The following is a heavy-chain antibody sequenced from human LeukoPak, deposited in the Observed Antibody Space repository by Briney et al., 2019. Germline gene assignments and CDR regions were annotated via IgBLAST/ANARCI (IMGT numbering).Heavy chain of an antibody. CDR2: IYYSGST. V-gene: IGHV4-59*01. D-gene: IGHD3-22*01. J-gene: IGHJ4*02. CDR1: GGSISSYY. Sequence: SETLSLTCTVSGGSISSYYWSWIRQPPGKGLEWIGYIYYSGSTNYNPSLKSRVTISVDTSKNQFSLKLSSVTAADTAVYCCARAVVGYYDSSGYYEAIDYWGQGTLVTVSS. CDR3: ARAVVGYYDSSGYYEAIDY.